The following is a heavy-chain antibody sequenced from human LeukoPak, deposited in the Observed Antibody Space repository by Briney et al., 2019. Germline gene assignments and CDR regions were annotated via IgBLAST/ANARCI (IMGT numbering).Heavy chain of an antibody. CDR2: IYPSDSDT. J-gene: IGHJ4*02. D-gene: IGHD2-2*01. CDR3: ARRLRNAFNFDY. V-gene: IGHV5-51*01. Sequence: GESLQISCKGSGYSFTNSGIGWVRQMPGRGLEWMGIIYPSDSDTTYSPSFQGQVTISADKSITTAYLQWSSLKASDTAMYYCARRLRNAFNFDYWGQGTLVTVSS. CDR1: GYSFTNSG.